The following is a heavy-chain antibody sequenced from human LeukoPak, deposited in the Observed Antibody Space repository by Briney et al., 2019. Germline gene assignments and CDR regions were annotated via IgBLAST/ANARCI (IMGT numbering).Heavy chain of an antibody. CDR1: GFAFSSYW. CDR2: INPAGTIT. J-gene: IGHJ4*02. D-gene: IGHD1-1*01. Sequence: ASVKVSCKASGFAFSSYWMHWVRQAPGQGLEWLGLINPAGTITVFARKFQGRATVTRDTSASTVYMELNTLTSEDTAVYYCVREDNSPYKNFDHWGQGTLVTVSS. V-gene: IGHV1-46*01. CDR3: VREDNSPYKNFDH.